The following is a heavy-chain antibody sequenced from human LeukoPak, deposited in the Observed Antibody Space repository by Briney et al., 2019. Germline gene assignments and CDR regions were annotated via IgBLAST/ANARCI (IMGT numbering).Heavy chain of an antibody. J-gene: IGHJ4*02. CDR3: ARDSGVASLGPDY. V-gene: IGHV1-2*02. CDR1: GYTFTGYY. CDR2: INPNSGGT. D-gene: IGHD5-12*01. Sequence: ASVKVPCKASGYTFTGYYMHWVRQAPGQGLEWMGWINPNSGGTNYAQKFQGRVTMTRDTSISTAYMELSRLRSDDTAVYYCARDSGVASLGPDYWGQGTLVTVSS.